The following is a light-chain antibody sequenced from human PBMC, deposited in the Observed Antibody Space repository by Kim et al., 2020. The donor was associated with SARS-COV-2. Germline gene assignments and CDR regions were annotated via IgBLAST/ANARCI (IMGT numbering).Light chain of an antibody. CDR2: DHH. CDR3: QSYDISNQV. Sequence: GKTVTIAATRRRGSIAGNFVQWYQHRPGSSPATVIYDHHQRPSGVPDRFAGSIDSSSNSASLTISGLKTEDEADYYCQSYDISNQVFGGGTQLTVL. CDR1: RGSIAGNF. V-gene: IGLV6-57*01. J-gene: IGLJ3*02.